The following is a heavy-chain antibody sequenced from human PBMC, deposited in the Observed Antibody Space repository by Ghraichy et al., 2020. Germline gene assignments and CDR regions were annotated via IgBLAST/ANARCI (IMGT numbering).Heavy chain of an antibody. J-gene: IGHJ6*02. CDR3: ARGLPTVRGVIKRRYGLDV. D-gene: IGHD3-10*01. V-gene: IGHV4-34*01. Sequence: SQTLSITCAVYGGSFSGYYWSWIRQPPGKGLEWIGEINHGGGTHYNPSLKSRVTISVDTSKNQFSLKLSSVTAADTAVYYCARGLPTVRGVIKRRYGLDVWGQGTTVTVSS. CDR1: GGSFSGYY. CDR2: INHGGGT.